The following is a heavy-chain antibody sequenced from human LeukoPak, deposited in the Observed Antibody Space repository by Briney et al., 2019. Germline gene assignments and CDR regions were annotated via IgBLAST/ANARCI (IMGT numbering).Heavy chain of an antibody. CDR1: GYTFTSYD. V-gene: IGHV1-18*01. D-gene: IGHD6-19*01. J-gene: IGHJ4*02. CDR2: ISAYNGNT. CDR3: ARMRYSSGWYSSNSDDY. Sequence: ASVKVSCKASGYTFTSYDINWVRQAPGQGLEWMGWISAYNGNTNYAQKLQGRVTMTTDTSTSTAYMELRSLRSDDTAVYYCARMRYSSGWYSSNSDDYWGQGTLVTVSS.